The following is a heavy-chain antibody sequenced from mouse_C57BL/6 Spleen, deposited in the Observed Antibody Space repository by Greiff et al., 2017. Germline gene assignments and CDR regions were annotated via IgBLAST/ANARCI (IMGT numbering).Heavy chain of an antibody. CDR3: ARDDYHWYFDV. V-gene: IGHV1-54*01. CDR2: INPGSGGT. CDR1: GYAFTNYL. J-gene: IGHJ1*03. D-gene: IGHD2-4*01. Sequence: QVQLQQSGAELVRPGTSVKVSCKASGYAFTNYLIEWVKQRPGQGLEWIGVINPGSGGTNYNEKFKGKATLTADKSSSTAYMQLSSLTSEDSAVYFCARDDYHWYFDVWGTGTTVTVSS.